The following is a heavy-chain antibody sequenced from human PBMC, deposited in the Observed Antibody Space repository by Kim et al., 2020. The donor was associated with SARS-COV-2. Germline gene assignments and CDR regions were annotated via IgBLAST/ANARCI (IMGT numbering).Heavy chain of an antibody. CDR2: IGGNNDDT. J-gene: IGHJ3*01. CDR1: GFTFSDYA. V-gene: IGHV3-23*01. Sequence: GGSLRLSCGVSGFTFSDYAMSWVRQAPGKGPEYVAGIGGNNDDTYYADSVKGRFTISRDNSKNTVYLHMTSLRAEDTALYSCAKDSVSMNSVWDAFDVWGQGTMVTVYS. D-gene: IGHD3-16*01. CDR3: AKDSVSMNSVWDAFDV.